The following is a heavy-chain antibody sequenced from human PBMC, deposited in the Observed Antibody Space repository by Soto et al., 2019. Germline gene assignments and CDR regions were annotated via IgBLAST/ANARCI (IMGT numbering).Heavy chain of an antibody. CDR1: GGSISSGGYY. CDR3: ARASDSSGYYYVDY. D-gene: IGHD3-22*01. Sequence: QVQLQESGPGLVKPSQNLSLTCTVSGGSISSGGYYWSWIRQHPGKGLEWIGYIYYSGSTYYNPSLKSRVTISVDTSKNQFSLKLSSVTAADTAVYYCARASDSSGYYYVDYWGQGTLVTVSS. V-gene: IGHV4-31*03. CDR2: IYYSGST. J-gene: IGHJ4*02.